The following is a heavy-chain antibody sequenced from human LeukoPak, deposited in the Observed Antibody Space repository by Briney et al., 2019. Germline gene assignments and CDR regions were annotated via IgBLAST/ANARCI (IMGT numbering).Heavy chain of an antibody. CDR1: GYTFTNYG. J-gene: IGHJ4*02. V-gene: IGHV1-18*01. CDR2: ISPYNGNT. CDR3: AIEGPGELDPTFDY. Sequence: ASVKVSCMASGYTFTNYGISWVRQAPGQGLEWMAWISPYNGNTKYAQKFQGRVTMTTDTSTSTAYMELRSLGSDDTPVYYCAIEGPGELDPTFDYWGQGTLVTVSS. D-gene: IGHD1-26*01.